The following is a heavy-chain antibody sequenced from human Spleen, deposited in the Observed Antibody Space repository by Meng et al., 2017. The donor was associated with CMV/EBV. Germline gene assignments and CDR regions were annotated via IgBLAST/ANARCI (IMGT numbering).Heavy chain of an antibody. CDR3: ARGQPFWSGYNV. Sequence: SETLSLTCAVYGGSLSGYYWSWIRQPPGKGLEWIGEINHSGSTNYNPSLKSRVTISVDTSKNQFSLKLSSVTAADTAVYYCARGQPFWSGYNVWGQGTTVTVSS. J-gene: IGHJ6*02. CDR2: INHSGST. V-gene: IGHV4-34*01. D-gene: IGHD3-3*01. CDR1: GGSLSGYY.